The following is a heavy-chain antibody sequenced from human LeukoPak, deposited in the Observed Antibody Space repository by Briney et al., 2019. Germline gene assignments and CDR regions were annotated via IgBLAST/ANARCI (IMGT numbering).Heavy chain of an antibody. J-gene: IGHJ4*02. D-gene: IGHD3-3*01. CDR1: GFTFSSYG. V-gene: IGHV3-30*02. Sequence: GGSLRLSCAASGFTFSSYGMHWVRQAPGKGLEWVAFIRYDGSNKYYADSVKGRFTISRDNSKNTLYLQMNSLRAEDTAVYYCAKNVLRFLEWLPDDYWGQGTLVTVSS. CDR3: AKNVLRFLEWLPDDY. CDR2: IRYDGSNK.